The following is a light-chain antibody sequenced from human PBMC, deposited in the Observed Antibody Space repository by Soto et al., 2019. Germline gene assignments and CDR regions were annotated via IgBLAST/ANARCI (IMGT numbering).Light chain of an antibody. CDR3: QEYKNWPPIT. J-gene: IGKJ5*01. CDR2: GAS. V-gene: IGKV3-15*01. Sequence: EIVMTKSPAPLSVSPGDRATLSCTASQSIRSNLAWYQQKPGQGPRLLIYGASTRATGSPARFSGSGSGTEFTLTISSLQSEDFAVYYCQEYKNWPPITFGQGTRLEI. CDR1: QSIRSN.